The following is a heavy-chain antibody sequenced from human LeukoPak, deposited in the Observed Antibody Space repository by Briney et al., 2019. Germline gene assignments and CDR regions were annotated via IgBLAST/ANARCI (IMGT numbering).Heavy chain of an antibody. CDR3: ARSYMVRGVRSWFDP. D-gene: IGHD3-10*01. Sequence: SQTLSLTCTVSGGSISSGSYYWSWIRQTPGKKLEWIGNIYYSGTTYYNPSLQSRVTISIDTSKNQFSLKLISLTAADTAIYYCARSYMVRGVRSWFDPWGQGTLVTVSS. V-gene: IGHV4-39*07. CDR2: IYYSGTT. CDR1: GGSISSGSYY. J-gene: IGHJ5*02.